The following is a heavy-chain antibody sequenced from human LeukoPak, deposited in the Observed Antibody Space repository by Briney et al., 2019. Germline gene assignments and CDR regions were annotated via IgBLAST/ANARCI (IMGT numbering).Heavy chain of an antibody. D-gene: IGHD3-22*01. Sequence: SETLSLTCTVSGGSISSYYWSWIRQPPGKGLEWIGSIYYSGSTYYNPSLKSRVTISVDTSKNQFSLKLSSVTAADTAVYYCARRKGRNYYDSSGYYCFDYWGQGTLVTVSS. CDR3: ARRKGRNYYDSSGYYCFDY. V-gene: IGHV4-39*07. J-gene: IGHJ4*02. CDR1: GGSISSYY. CDR2: IYYSGST.